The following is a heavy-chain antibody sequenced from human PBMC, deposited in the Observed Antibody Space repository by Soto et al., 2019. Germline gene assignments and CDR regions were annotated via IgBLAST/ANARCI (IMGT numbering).Heavy chain of an antibody. CDR2: ISYDGSNK. V-gene: IGHV3-30*18. J-gene: IGHJ4*02. D-gene: IGHD6-13*01. CDR3: AKAYSYSSWYINYFDY. CDR1: GFTFSSYG. Sequence: GSLRLSCAASGFTFSSYGMHWVRQAPGKGLEWVAVISYDGSNKYYADSVKGRFTISRDNSKNTLYLQMNGLRAEDTAVYYCAKAYSYSSWYINYFDYWGQGTLVTVSS.